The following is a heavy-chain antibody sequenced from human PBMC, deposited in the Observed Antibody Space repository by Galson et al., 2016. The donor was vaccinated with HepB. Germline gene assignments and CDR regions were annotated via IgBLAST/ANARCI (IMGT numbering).Heavy chain of an antibody. CDR2: INHGGLT. CDR3: ARGTSGSAWGASYFHNYYMDV. V-gene: IGHV4-34*01. J-gene: IGHJ6*03. D-gene: IGHD1-1*01. Sequence: AVHGGSLNSYQWTWIRQAPGKGLEWIGEINHGGLTNYKPSLKSRITLSVDKSKNQFSLSLSRVTAADTAVYYCARGTSGSAWGASYFHNYYMDVWGEGTTVTVSS. CDR1: GGSLNSYQ.